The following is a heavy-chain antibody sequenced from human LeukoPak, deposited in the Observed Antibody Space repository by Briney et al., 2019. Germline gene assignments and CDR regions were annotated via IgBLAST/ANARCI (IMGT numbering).Heavy chain of an antibody. D-gene: IGHD3-3*01. CDR3: ARGLVTYDLSQGS. Sequence: GASVQVSCKASGYTFTGYYMHWVRQAPGQGLEWMGWINPNSGGTNYAQKFQGRVTMTRDASISTAYMELSRLRSDDTAVYYCARGLVTYDLSQGSWGQGTLVTVSS. CDR1: GYTFTGYY. CDR2: INPNSGGT. J-gene: IGHJ5*02. V-gene: IGHV1-2*02.